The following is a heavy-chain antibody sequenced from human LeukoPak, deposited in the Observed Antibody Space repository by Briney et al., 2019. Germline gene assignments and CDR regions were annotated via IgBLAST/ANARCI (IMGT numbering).Heavy chain of an antibody. J-gene: IGHJ6*02. V-gene: IGHV1-8*01. CDR3: ARGRVRWDYYGMDV. CDR1: GYTFTSYD. CDR2: MNPNSGNT. D-gene: IGHD3-10*01. Sequence: ASVKVSCKASGYTFTSYDINWVRQAPGQGLEWMGWMNPNSGNTGYAQKFQGRVTMTRNTSISTAYMELSSLRSEDTAVYYCARGRVRWDYYGMDVWGRGTTVTVSS.